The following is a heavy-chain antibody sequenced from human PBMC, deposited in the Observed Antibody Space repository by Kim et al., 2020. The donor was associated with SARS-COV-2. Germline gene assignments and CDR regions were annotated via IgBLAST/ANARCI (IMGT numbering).Heavy chain of an antibody. CDR1: GFTFSSYD. Sequence: GGSLRLSCAASGFTFSSYDMNWVRQAPGKGLEWVSYISCSGSTIYYADSVKGRFTISRDNAKNSLYLQMNSLRAEDTAVYYCARDKKKASMAVAGPYYYYNGMDVWGQGTTVTVSS. J-gene: IGHJ6*02. CDR3: ARDKKKASMAVAGPYYYYNGMDV. CDR2: ISCSGSTI. V-gene: IGHV3-48*03. D-gene: IGHD6-19*01.